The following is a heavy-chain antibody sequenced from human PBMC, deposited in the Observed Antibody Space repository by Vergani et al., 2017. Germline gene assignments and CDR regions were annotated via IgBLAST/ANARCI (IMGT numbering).Heavy chain of an antibody. Sequence: QVQLEQSGAEVKKPGSSVTVSCRASGGTFGSHTISWVRQAPGQGLEWVGRVIPHLEITTLAQHLQGRVIITADKSTDTAYMELISLRPEDTAVYYCARDRKVPEDRMATINWFDPWGQGTLVTVSS. CDR3: ARDRKVPEDRMATINWFDP. V-gene: IGHV1-69*08. CDR1: GGTFGSHT. J-gene: IGHJ5*02. D-gene: IGHD5-12*01. CDR2: VIPHLEIT.